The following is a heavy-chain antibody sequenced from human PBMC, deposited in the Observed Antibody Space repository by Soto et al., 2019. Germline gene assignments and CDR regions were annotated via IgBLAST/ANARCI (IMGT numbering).Heavy chain of an antibody. V-gene: IGHV3-23*01. J-gene: IGHJ4*02. CDR2: ISGSGGST. CDR1: GFTFSSYA. CDR3: AISQDRGGRTTFIY. Sequence: GGSLRLSRAASGFTFSSYAMSWVRQAPGKGLEWVSAISGSGGSTYYADSVKGRFTISRDNSKNTLYLQMNSLRAEDTAVYYCAISQDRGGRTTFIYWGQGTQVTVSS. D-gene: IGHD3-16*01.